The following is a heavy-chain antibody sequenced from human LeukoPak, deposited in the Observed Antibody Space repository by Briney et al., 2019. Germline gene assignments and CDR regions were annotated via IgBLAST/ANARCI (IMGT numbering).Heavy chain of an antibody. CDR2: INPSGGST. J-gene: IGHJ4*02. CDR3: ARGRVGIGITIFGIDY. CDR1: GYTFTSYY. Sequence: RASVKVSCKASGYTFTSYYMHWVRKAPGQGLEWMGIINPSGGSTSYAQKFQGRVTMTRDTSTSTVYMELSSLRSEDTAVYYCARGRVGIGITIFGIDYWGQGTLVTVSS. D-gene: IGHD3-3*01. V-gene: IGHV1-46*01.